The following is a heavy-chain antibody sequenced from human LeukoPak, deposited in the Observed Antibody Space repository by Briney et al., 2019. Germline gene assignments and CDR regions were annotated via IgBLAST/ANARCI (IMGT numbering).Heavy chain of an antibody. D-gene: IGHD1-26*01. CDR3: ARARVVGATYYYYMDV. Sequence: PSETLSLTCTVSGGSISSYYWSWIRQPPGKGLEWIGYIYYSGSTNYNPSLKSRVTISVDTSKNQFSLKLSSVTAADTAVYYCARARVVGATYYYYMDVWGKGTTVTVSS. V-gene: IGHV4-59*01. CDR1: GGSISSYY. CDR2: IYYSGST. J-gene: IGHJ6*03.